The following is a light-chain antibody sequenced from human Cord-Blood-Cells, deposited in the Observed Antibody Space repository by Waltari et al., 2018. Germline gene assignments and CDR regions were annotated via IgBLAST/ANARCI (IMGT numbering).Light chain of an antibody. CDR1: QSISSY. J-gene: IGKJ1*01. CDR3: QQSYSTPWT. Sequence: DIQMTQSPSSLSASVGDRVTITCRASQSISSYLKWYQQKPGNAPKLLIYAASSLQSGVPSRFRGSGSGTDVTLAISSLQPEDFATYYCQQSYSTPWTFGQGTKVEIK. V-gene: IGKV1-39*01. CDR2: AAS.